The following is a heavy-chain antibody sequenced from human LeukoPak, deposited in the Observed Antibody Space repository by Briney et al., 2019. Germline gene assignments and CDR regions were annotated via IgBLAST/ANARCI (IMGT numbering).Heavy chain of an antibody. J-gene: IGHJ4*02. CDR3: AKSPYYYGSGLYYFDY. V-gene: IGHV3-23*01. D-gene: IGHD3-10*01. Sequence: GGSLRLSCAASGITFSSYATTWVRQAPGKGLGWVSDVSGSGGSTYYADSVKGRFTISRDNSKNTLYLQINSLRAEDTAVYYCAKSPYYYGSGLYYFDYWGQGTLVTVSS. CDR2: VSGSGGST. CDR1: GITFSSYA.